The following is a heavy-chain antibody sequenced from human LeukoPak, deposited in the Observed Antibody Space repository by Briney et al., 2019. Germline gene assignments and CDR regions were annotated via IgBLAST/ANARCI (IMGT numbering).Heavy chain of an antibody. CDR2: IYYSGST. D-gene: IGHD5-12*01. V-gene: IGHV4-39*07. J-gene: IGHJ4*02. Sequence: PSETLSLTCTVSGGSISSSSYYWGWIRQPPGKGLEWIGSIYYSGSTYYNPSLKSRVTISVDTSKSQFSLKLSSVTAADTAVYYCARVTVSGYDSPTDYWGQGTLVTVSS. CDR3: ARVTVSGYDSPTDY. CDR1: GGSISSSSYY.